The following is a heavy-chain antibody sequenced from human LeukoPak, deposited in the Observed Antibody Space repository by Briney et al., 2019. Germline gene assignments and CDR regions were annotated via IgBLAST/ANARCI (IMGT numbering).Heavy chain of an antibody. V-gene: IGHV1-8*01. D-gene: IGHD2-21*01. J-gene: IGHJ4*02. CDR3: ARGVVIAPQTFDY. CDR2: MNPNSGNT. CDR1: GYTFTCYD. Sequence: ASVKVSCKASGYTFTCYDINWVRQATGQGLEWMGWMNPNSGNTGYAQKFQGRVTMTRNTSISTAYMELSSLRSEDTAVYYCARGVVIAPQTFDYWGQGILVTVSS.